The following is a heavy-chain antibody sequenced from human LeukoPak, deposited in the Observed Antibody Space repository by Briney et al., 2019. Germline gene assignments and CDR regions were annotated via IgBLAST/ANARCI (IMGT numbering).Heavy chain of an antibody. V-gene: IGHV4-39*07. CDR3: AAEFSNEQWLDWDY. CDR1: GGSIISTTYY. Sequence: PSETLSLTCTVSGGSIISTTYYWGWIRQPPGKGLEWIANIYYSGSTFYNPSLRSRVTISVDTSKNQFSLKLSSVTAADTAVYYCAAEFSNEQWLDWDYWGQGTLVTVSS. J-gene: IGHJ4*02. CDR2: IYYSGST. D-gene: IGHD6-19*01.